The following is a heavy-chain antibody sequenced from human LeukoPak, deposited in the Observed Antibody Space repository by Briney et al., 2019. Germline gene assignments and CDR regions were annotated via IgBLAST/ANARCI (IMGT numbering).Heavy chain of an antibody. J-gene: IGHJ3*02. V-gene: IGHV1-2*02. Sequence: ASVRGSCKASGDTFTGYYMHWVRQAPGHGREWRGWIHPHSGVTNYAQKFQGRVTMTRDPCISTAYMELSRLRSDGTGVYYCARGGLVIVVVSGGFDMWGQGTMVTVSS. D-gene: IGHD3-22*01. CDR3: ARGGLVIVVVSGGFDM. CDR2: IHPHSGVT. CDR1: GDTFTGYY.